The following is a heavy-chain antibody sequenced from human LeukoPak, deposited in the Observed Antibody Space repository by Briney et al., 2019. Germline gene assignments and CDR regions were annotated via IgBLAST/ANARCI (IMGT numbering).Heavy chain of an antibody. D-gene: IGHD6-6*01. Sequence: GGSLRLSCAASGFTFSSYAMSWVRQAPGKGLEWVSVISDSGGNTYYADSVKGRFTISRDNSKNTLYLQMNSLRAEDTAVYYCAREVAARSHAFDIWGQGTMVTVSS. CDR3: AREVAARSHAFDI. V-gene: IGHV3-23*01. CDR2: ISDSGGNT. CDR1: GFTFSSYA. J-gene: IGHJ3*02.